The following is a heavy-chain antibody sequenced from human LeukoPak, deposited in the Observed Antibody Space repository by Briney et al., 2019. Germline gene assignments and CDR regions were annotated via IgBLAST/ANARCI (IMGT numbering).Heavy chain of an antibody. Sequence: PGGSLRLSRAASGFTFSSYSMNWVRQAPGKGLEWVSSISSSSSYIYYADSVKGRFTISRDNAKNSLYLQMNSLRAEDTAVYYCAKSGYNYGNFDYWGQGTLVTVSS. V-gene: IGHV3-21*04. CDR3: AKSGYNYGNFDY. CDR2: ISSSSSYI. D-gene: IGHD5-18*01. CDR1: GFTFSSYS. J-gene: IGHJ4*02.